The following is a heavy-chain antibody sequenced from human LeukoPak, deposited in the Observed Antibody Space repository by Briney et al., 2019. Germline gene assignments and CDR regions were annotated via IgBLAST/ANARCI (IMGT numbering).Heavy chain of an antibody. V-gene: IGHV4-61*01. D-gene: IGHD3-22*01. CDR2: IYYSGST. Sequence: KSSETLSLTCTVSGGSVSSGSYYWSWIRQPPGKGLEWIGYIYYSGSTNCNPSLKSRVTISVDTSKNQFSLKLSSVTAADTAVYYCAGGGGAHYDSSGYYYVDLPGTVDYWGQGTLVTVSS. J-gene: IGHJ4*02. CDR3: AGGGGAHYDSSGYYYVDLPGTVDY. CDR1: GGSVSSGSYY.